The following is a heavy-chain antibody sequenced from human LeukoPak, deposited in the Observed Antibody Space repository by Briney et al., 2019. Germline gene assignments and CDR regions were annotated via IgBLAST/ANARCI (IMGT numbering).Heavy chain of an antibody. CDR2: IYYNGRT. V-gene: IGHV4-39*07. CDR3: ARDVDPQY. D-gene: IGHD5-12*01. J-gene: IGHJ4*02. CDR1: GDSINNNNYY. Sequence: SETLSLTCTVSGDSINNNNYYWGWIRQPPGKGLEWIGNIYYNGRTYYSPSLKSRGTISVDTSKNQFSLKMKSVTAADTAVYYCARDVDPQYWGQGILVTVSS.